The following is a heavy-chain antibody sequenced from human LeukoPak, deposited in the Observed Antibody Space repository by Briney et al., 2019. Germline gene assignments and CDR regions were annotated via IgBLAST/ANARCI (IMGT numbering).Heavy chain of an antibody. J-gene: IGHJ4*02. CDR1: GGSISSSSYY. CDR2: IYYSGST. CDR3: ARVPGIVGATMYVSGYFDY. Sequence: SETLSLTCTVSGGSISSSSYYWGWIRQPPGKGLEWIGSIYYSGSTYYNPSLKSRVTISVDTSKNQFSLKLSSVTAADTAVYYCARVPGIVGATMYVSGYFDYWGQGTLVTVSS. V-gene: IGHV4-39*07. D-gene: IGHD1-26*01.